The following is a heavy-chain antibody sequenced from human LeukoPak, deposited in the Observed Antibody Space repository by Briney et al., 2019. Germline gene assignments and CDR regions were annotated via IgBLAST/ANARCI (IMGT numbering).Heavy chain of an antibody. Sequence: PGGSLRLSCAASGFTFSGHNMNWVRQAPGKGLEWVSTISFSGGSTYYADSVKGRFTISRDGSKNTLYLQMNSLRAEDTAVYYCAKDLGVLQWLVAFDYWGQGTLVTVSS. J-gene: IGHJ4*02. CDR2: ISFSGGST. CDR1: GFTFSGHN. V-gene: IGHV3-23*01. D-gene: IGHD6-19*01. CDR3: AKDLGVLQWLVAFDY.